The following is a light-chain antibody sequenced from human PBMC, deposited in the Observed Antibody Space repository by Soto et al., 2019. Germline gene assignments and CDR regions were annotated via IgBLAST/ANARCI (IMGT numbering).Light chain of an antibody. V-gene: IGLV1-47*01. Sequence: QSVLTQPPSASGNPGQRLTISCSGSTSNILRNYVYWYRQFPGTAPRLLISMNDQRPSGVPDRFSGSESGTSASLAISGLRSEDEADYYCASWDDSLSGYVFGTGTKLTVL. CDR3: ASWDDSLSGYV. J-gene: IGLJ1*01. CDR2: MND. CDR1: TSNILRNY.